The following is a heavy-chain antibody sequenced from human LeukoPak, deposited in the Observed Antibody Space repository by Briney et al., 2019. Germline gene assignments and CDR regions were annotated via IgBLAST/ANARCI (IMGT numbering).Heavy chain of an antibody. V-gene: IGHV4-4*02. J-gene: IGHJ2*01. CDR2: IYHSGST. CDR1: GGSISSSDW. D-gene: IGHD3-22*01. Sequence: SETLSLTCAVSGGSISSSDWWSWVRQPPGKGLEWIGEIYHSGSTNYTPSLKSRVTISADKSKNQFSLKLSSVTAADTAVYYCARREFYDSTGYFDLWGRGTLVTVSS. CDR3: ARREFYDSTGYFDL.